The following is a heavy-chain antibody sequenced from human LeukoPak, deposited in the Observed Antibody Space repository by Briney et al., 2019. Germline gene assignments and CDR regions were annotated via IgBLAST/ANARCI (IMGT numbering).Heavy chain of an antibody. CDR3: AGPRLFTMMDY. CDR2: ISSSSSTI. J-gene: IGHJ4*02. Sequence: SGGSLRLSCAASGFTFSSYTMSWVRQAPGKGLDWVSYISSSSSTIYYADSVKGRFTISRGNAKNSLYLQMNSLRAEDTAVYYCAGPRLFTMMDYWGQGTLVTVSS. V-gene: IGHV3-48*01. CDR1: GFTFSSYT. D-gene: IGHD3-22*01.